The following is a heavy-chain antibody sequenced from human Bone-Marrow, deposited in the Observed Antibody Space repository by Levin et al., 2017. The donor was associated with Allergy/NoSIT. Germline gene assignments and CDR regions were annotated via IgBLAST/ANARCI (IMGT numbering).Heavy chain of an antibody. Sequence: PSETLSLTCTVSGGSISSYYWSWLRQHPGKGLEWIGYIYDSGSTNYNTSLKSRVTISVDTSRRQFSLNLRSVTAADTAVYFCARAASSSGYAFDYWGQGSLVTVSS. CDR1: GGSISSYY. CDR2: IYDSGST. CDR3: ARAASSSGYAFDY. J-gene: IGHJ4*02. D-gene: IGHD6-19*01. V-gene: IGHV4-59*01.